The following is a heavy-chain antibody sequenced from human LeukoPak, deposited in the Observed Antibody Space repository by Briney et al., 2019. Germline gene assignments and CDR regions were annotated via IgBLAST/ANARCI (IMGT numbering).Heavy chain of an antibody. CDR1: GFNFSSYG. CDR2: ISGSGGST. J-gene: IGHJ4*02. D-gene: IGHD2-2*01. CDR3: AKGNVVIVPACFDY. Sequence: GGSLRLSCAASGFNFSSYGMHWVRQAPGKGLEWVSVISGSGGSTYYADSVKGRFTISRDNSKNTLYLQMNRLRAEDTAVYYCAKGNVVIVPACFDYWGQGTLVTVSS. V-gene: IGHV3-23*01.